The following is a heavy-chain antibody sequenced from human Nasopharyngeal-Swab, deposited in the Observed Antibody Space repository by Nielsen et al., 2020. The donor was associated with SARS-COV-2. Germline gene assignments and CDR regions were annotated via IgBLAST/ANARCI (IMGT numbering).Heavy chain of an antibody. V-gene: IGHV3-9*01. J-gene: IGHJ5*02. Sequence: SLKISCAASGFTFDDYAIHWVRQAPGKGLEWVSGISWNSGSIGYADSVKGRLTISRDNAKNSLYLQMNSLRAEDTALYYCAKDTSSSWYVGWFDPWGQGTLVTVSS. CDR2: ISWNSGSI. D-gene: IGHD6-13*01. CDR3: AKDTSSSWYVGWFDP. CDR1: GFTFDDYA.